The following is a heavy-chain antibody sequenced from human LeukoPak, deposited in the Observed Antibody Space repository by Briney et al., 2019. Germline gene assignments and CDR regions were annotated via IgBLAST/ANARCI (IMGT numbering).Heavy chain of an antibody. D-gene: IGHD1-26*01. Sequence: SETLSLTCTVSGGSISSYYWSWIRQPPGKGLEWIGYIYYSGSTNYNPSLKSRVTISVDTCKNQLSLKLSSVTAADTAVYYCARFSGSYRAYYYYYMDVWGKGTTVTVSS. J-gene: IGHJ6*03. CDR1: GGSISSYY. CDR2: IYYSGST. CDR3: ARFSGSYRAYYYYYMDV. V-gene: IGHV4-59*01.